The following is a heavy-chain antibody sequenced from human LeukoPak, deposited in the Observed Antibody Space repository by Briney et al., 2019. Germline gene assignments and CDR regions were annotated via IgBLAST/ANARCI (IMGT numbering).Heavy chain of an antibody. CDR1: GGSISSDY. V-gene: IGHV4-59*01. D-gene: IGHD6-13*01. J-gene: IGHJ4*02. Sequence: SETLSLTCIVSGGSISSDYWSWIRQPPGKGLEWIGYIYYSGSTNYNPSLKSRVTISVDTSKNQFSLKVRSVNAADTAVYYCAREMEGSSWSIVFDSWGQGTLVTVSS. CDR2: IYYSGST. CDR3: AREMEGSSWSIVFDS.